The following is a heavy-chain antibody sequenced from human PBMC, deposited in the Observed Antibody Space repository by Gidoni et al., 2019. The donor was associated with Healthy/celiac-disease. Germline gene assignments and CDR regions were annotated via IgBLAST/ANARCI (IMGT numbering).Heavy chain of an antibody. Sequence: QVQLVQSGAEVKKPGSSVKVSCKSSGGTFSRYAIRWVRQAPGQGLEWMGGIIPICGTANYAQKLQGRVTITADESTSTAYMELGSLRAEDTAVYYCARVDENSSSDYWGQGTLVTVSS. V-gene: IGHV1-69*12. CDR3: ARVDENSSSDY. CDR2: IIPICGTA. J-gene: IGHJ4*02. CDR1: GGTFSRYA. D-gene: IGHD6-6*01.